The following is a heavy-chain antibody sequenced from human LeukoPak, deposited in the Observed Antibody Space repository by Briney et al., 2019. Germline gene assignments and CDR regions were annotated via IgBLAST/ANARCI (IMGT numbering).Heavy chain of an antibody. D-gene: IGHD6-13*01. CDR2: ISSSSSTI. J-gene: IGHJ4*02. CDR3: ARGSSWWPFDY. V-gene: IGHV3-48*04. Sequence: GGSLRLSCAASGFTFSSYSMNWVRQAPGKGLEWVSYISSSSSTIYYADSVKGRFTISRDNAKNSLYLQMNSLRAEDTAVYYCARGSSWWPFDYWGQGTLVTVSS. CDR1: GFTFSSYS.